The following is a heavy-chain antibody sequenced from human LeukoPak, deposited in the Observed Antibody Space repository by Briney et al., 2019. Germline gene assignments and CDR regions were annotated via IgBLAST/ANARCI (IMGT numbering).Heavy chain of an antibody. CDR1: GFTFSNYG. CDR2: IRYDGSNK. CDR3: AKGPHIAVAGTVFFDY. V-gene: IGHV3-30*02. D-gene: IGHD6-19*01. J-gene: IGHJ4*02. Sequence: SGGSLRLSCAASGFTFSNYGMHWVRQAPGKGLEWVAFIRYDGSNKYYADSVKGRFTISRDNSKNTLYLQMNSLRAEDTAVYYCAKGPHIAVAGTVFFDYWGQGTLVTVSS.